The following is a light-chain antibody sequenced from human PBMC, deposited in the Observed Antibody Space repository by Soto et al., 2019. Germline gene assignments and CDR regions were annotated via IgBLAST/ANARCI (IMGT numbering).Light chain of an antibody. Sequence: EIVLTQSPGTLSLSPGEGATLSCWASQTVSSNYLAWYQQRPGQAPRLLIYGASTRATGIPARFSGSGSGTEFTLTISSLQSEDFAVYYCQQYNNWPGTFGQGTKVDIK. CDR3: QQYNNWPGT. CDR2: GAS. CDR1: QTVSSN. J-gene: IGKJ1*01. V-gene: IGKV3-15*01.